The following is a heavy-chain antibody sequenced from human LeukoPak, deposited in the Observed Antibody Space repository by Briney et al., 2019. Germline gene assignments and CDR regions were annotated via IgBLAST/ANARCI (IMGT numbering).Heavy chain of an antibody. J-gene: IGHJ5*02. Sequence: GGSLRLSCAVSGFTFSNYEMDWVRQAPGKGLEWLSYINYSGSTVYYAGSVKGRFTISRDNAKNSLYLQMDSLRTEDTALYYCARRHSYVLEPWGQGTRVTVSS. V-gene: IGHV3-48*03. CDR1: GFTFSNYE. CDR2: INYSGSTV. D-gene: IGHD3-10*02. CDR3: ARRHSYVLEP.